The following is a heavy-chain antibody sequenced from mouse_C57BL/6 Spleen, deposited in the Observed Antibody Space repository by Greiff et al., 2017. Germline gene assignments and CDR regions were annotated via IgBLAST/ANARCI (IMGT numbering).Heavy chain of an antibody. CDR2: INPSSGYT. CDR1: GYTFTSYT. D-gene: IGHD1-1*01. CDR3: AREWGRNYFDC. Sequence: QVQLQQSGAELARPGASVKMSCKASGYTFTSYTMHWVKQRPGQGLEWIGYINPSSGYTKYNQKFKDKATLTADKSSSTAYMQLSSLTSEDSAVYYCAREWGRNYFDCWGQGTTLTVSS. V-gene: IGHV1-4*01. J-gene: IGHJ2*01.